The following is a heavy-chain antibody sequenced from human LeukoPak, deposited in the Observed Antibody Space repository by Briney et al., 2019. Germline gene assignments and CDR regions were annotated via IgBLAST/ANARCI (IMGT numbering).Heavy chain of an antibody. D-gene: IGHD6-19*01. J-gene: IGHJ4*02. V-gene: IGHV4-59*08. CDR3: ARRYRVAGTFDY. CDR2: IYYSGST. CDR1: GGSISSYY. Sequence: SETLSLTWTVCGGSISSYYWSCIRQPPGKGLEWIGYIYYSGSTNYNPSLKSRVTISVDTSKNQFSLKLSSVTAADTAVYYCARRYRVAGTFDYWGQGTLVTVSS.